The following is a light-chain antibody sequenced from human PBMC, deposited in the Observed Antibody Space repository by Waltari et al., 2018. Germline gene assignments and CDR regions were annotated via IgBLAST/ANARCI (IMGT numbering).Light chain of an antibody. CDR1: QSVSSSY. V-gene: IGKV3-20*01. CDR2: GAS. J-gene: IGKJ2*01. Sequence: ELVLTQSPGTLSLSPGERATLPCRASQSVSSSYLAWYQQKPGQAPRLLIYGASSRATGIPDRFSGSGSGTDFTLTISRLEPEDFAVYYCQQYGSSYTFGQGTKLEIK. CDR3: QQYGSSYT.